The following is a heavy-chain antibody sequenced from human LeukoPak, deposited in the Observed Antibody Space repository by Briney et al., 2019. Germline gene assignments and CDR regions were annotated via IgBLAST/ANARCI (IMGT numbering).Heavy chain of an antibody. CDR3: ARNYYDFWSGYYPFDY. V-gene: IGHV3-20*04. CDR1: GFTFDDYG. Sequence: GGSLRLSCAASGFTFDDYGMSWVRQAPGKGLEWVSGINWNGGSTGYADSVKGRFTISRDNAKNSLYLQMNSPRAEDTALYYCARNYYDFWSGYYPFDYWGQGTLVTVSS. J-gene: IGHJ4*02. CDR2: INWNGGST. D-gene: IGHD3-3*01.